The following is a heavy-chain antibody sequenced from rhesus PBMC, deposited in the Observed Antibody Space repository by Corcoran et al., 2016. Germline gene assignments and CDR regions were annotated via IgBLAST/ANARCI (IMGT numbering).Heavy chain of an antibody. Sequence: QVQLQESGPGLVKPSETLPLTCAVSGASISSNYWSWIRQPPGKGLEWIGGKWTPRSTPSRNVLVTISKVPSKNQVSLKLRSGTAADTAVYYCARDTRREYWYSSGWYSYNSLDVWGRGVLVTVSS. V-gene: IGHV4S6*01. CDR1: GASISSNY. J-gene: IGHJ5-2*02. CDR2: KWTP. CDR3: ARDTRREYWYSSGWYSYNSLDV. D-gene: IGHD6-31*01.